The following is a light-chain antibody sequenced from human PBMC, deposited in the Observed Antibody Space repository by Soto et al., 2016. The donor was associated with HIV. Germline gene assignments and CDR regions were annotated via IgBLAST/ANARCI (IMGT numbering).Light chain of an antibody. CDR2: DDS. CDR1: NIGSKS. J-gene: IGLJ3*02. CDR3: QVWDSSSDHRV. V-gene: IGLV3-21*03. Sequence: SYELTQPPSVSVARGKMARITCGGNNIGSKSVHWYQQKPGQAPVLVVYDDSDRPSGIPERFSGSNSGNTATLTISRVEAGDEADYYCQVWDSSSDHRVFGGGTKLTVL.